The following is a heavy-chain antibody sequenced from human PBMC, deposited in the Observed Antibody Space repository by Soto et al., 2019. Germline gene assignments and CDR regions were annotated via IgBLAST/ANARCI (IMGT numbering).Heavy chain of an antibody. V-gene: IGHV1-69*01. CDR2: IIPIFGTA. D-gene: IGHD5-18*01. CDR1: GGTFSSYA. J-gene: IGHJ6*02. CDR3: ARGTSGDTAMVTRYGMDV. Sequence: QVQLVQSGAEVKKPGSSVKVSCKASGGTFSSYAISWVRQAPGQGLEWMGGIIPIFGTANYAQKFQGRVTITADESTSRAYMELSSLRSEDTAVYYCARGTSGDTAMVTRYGMDVWGQGTTVTVSS.